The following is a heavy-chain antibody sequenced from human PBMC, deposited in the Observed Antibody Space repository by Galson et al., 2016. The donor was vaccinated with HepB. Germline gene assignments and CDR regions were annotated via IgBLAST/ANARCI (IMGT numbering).Heavy chain of an antibody. V-gene: IGHV1-2*02. CDR2: ISPKSGDT. J-gene: IGHJ4*02. CDR3: ARGHRYSYVES. Sequence: SVKVSCKASGYSFTSYYMHWIRQAPGQGLEWMGWISPKSGDTTYVQKFQGRVTMTTDTSISTAYMEVRRLRSDDTAVYYCARGHRYSYVESWGQGTLVTVSS. D-gene: IGHD5-18*01. CDR1: GYSFTSYY.